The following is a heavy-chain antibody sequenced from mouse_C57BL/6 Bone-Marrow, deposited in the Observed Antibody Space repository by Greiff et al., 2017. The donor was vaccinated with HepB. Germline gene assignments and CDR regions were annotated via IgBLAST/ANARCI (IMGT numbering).Heavy chain of an antibody. V-gene: IGHV1-54*01. CDR2: INPGSGGT. D-gene: IGHD1-1*01. CDR1: GYAFPNYL. J-gene: IGHJ3*01. CDR3: ARRYYGSSLAWFAY. Sequence: QVQLQQSGAELVRPGTSVKVSCKASGYAFPNYLIEWVKQRPGQGLEWIGVINPGSGGTHYNEKFKGKATLTADKSSSTAYMQLSSRTSEDSAVYFCARRYYGSSLAWFAYWGQGTLVTVSA.